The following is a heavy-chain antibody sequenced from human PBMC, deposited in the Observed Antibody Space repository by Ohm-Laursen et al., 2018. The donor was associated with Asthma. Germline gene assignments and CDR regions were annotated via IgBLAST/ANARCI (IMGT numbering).Heavy chain of an antibody. V-gene: IGHV3-30*03. D-gene: IGHD6-13*01. Sequence: SLRLSCAASGFTFSSYGMHWVRQAPGKGLEWVAVISYDGSNKYYADSVKGRFTISRDNSKNTLYLQMNSLRAEDTAVYYCASFPYSSTWYFDYWGQGTLVTVSS. CDR1: GFTFSSYG. CDR3: ASFPYSSTWYFDY. J-gene: IGHJ4*02. CDR2: ISYDGSNK.